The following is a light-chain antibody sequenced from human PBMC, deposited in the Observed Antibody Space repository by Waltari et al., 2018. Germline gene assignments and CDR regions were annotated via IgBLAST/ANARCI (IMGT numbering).Light chain of an antibody. V-gene: IGLV1-44*01. CDR1: YSNIGSNV. CDR2: RSD. J-gene: IGLJ3*02. CDR3: ASWDDSLNGHWV. Sequence: QSVLTQPPSASGAPGPRVTISCSGSYSNIGSNVVTWYQQLPGKAPKLLIYRSDRRPSGVPVRFSGSKSDSSASLAIDGLHSEDEADYYCASWDDSLNGHWVFGGGTKVTVL.